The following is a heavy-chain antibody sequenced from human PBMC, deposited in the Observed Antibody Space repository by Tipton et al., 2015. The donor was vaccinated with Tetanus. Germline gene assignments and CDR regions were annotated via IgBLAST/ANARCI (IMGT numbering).Heavy chain of an antibody. J-gene: IGHJ4*02. D-gene: IGHD1-26*01. Sequence: LVKPTQTLSLTCTVSGGSISSGGYYWSWIRQRPGKGLEWIGDIYSSGGTYSNPSLKGRVTISEDTSKNQFSLRLNSGTAADTAVYYCARDQARGARGWNYFDYWGLGTLVTVSS. CDR2: IYSSGGT. CDR1: GGSISSGGYY. V-gene: IGHV4-31*03. CDR3: ARDQARGARGWNYFDY.